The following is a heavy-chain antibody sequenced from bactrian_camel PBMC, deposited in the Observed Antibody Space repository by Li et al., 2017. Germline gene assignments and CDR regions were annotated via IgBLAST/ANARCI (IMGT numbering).Heavy chain of an antibody. CDR3: AGGRRWTETTNTPCGRSEYHY. Sequence: HVQLVESGGGSVQAGGSLRLSCAASGHTVSTYCLAWFRQAPGNECEEVSHTRSDGGTDYAESVKGRFTISQDNAENVVYLQMNRLKPRDTGVYYCAGGRRWTETTNTPCGRSEYHYWGQGTQVTVS. CDR2: TRSDGGT. V-gene: IGHV3S9*01. J-gene: IGHJ4*01. CDR1: GHTVSTYC. D-gene: IGHD6*01.